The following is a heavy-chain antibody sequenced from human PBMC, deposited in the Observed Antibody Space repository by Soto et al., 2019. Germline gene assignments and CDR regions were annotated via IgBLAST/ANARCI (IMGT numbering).Heavy chain of an antibody. CDR2: SYWDDDK. Sequence: QITLKESGPTLVKPTQTLTLTCTFSGFSLSTSGVGVGWIRQPPGKALEWLALSYWDDDKRYCPSLKSRLTTTKGTSKNQVVLTMTNMDPVDTATYYCAHSSGSSSWYVDRFDPWGQGTLVTVSS. V-gene: IGHV2-5*02. J-gene: IGHJ5*02. D-gene: IGHD6-13*01. CDR1: GFSLSTSGVG. CDR3: AHSSGSSSWYVDRFDP.